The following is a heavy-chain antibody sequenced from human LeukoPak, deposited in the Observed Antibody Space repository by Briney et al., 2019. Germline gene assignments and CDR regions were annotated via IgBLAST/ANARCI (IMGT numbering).Heavy chain of an antibody. J-gene: IGHJ4*02. D-gene: IGHD6-13*01. CDR3: ARAPMGAAALY. CDR2: MNPVSGNA. CDR1: GYTFTNFD. Sequence: ASVKVSCKASGYTFTNFDINWVRQAPGQGLEWMGWMNPVSGNAGSAQKFQGRVTLTRDTSISTAYMELSSLRSDDTAFYYCARAPMGAAALYWGQGTPVTVSS. V-gene: IGHV1-8*01.